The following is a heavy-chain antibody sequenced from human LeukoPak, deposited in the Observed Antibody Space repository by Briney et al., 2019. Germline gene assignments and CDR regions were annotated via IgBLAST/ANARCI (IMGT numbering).Heavy chain of an antibody. CDR1: GGSFSGYY. CDR3: ARQDTITTPGVDY. J-gene: IGHJ4*02. D-gene: IGHD3-3*01. V-gene: IGHV4-34*01. CDR2: VYYSGTT. Sequence: PSETLSLTCAVYGGSFSGYYWGWIRQPPGKGLEWIGNVYYSGTTYYNPSLKSRVTISVDTSKNQFSLKLSSVTAADTAVYYCARQDTITTPGVDYWGQGTPVTVSS.